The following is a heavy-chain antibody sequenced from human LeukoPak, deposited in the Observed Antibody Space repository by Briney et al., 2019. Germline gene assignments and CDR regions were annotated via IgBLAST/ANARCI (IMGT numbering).Heavy chain of an antibody. D-gene: IGHD1-26*01. CDR2: ISSSGSTI. J-gene: IGHJ4*02. CDR1: GFTFSSYE. Sequence: GGSLRLSCAASGFTFSSYEMNWVRQAPGKGLEWVSYISSSGSTIYYADSVKGRFTISRDNAKNTLYLQMNSLRAEDTAVYYCARDLDSGSYVGAPDYWGQGTLVTVSS. CDR3: ARDLDSGSYVGAPDY. V-gene: IGHV3-48*03.